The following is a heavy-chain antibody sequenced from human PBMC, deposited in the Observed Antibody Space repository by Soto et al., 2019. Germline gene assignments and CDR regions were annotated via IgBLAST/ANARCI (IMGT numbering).Heavy chain of an antibody. CDR3: AKICSSRSCSGEDY. D-gene: IGHD2-2*01. CDR2: ISYDVSDI. V-gene: IGHV3-30*18. CDR1: GFIFSYYG. J-gene: IGHJ4*02. Sequence: QVQLVESGGGVVQPGRSLRLSCAASGFIFSYYGMHWVRQAPGKGLEWVGIISYDVSDIYYADSVKGRFTISRDNSNNTLYLQMHSLRAEDTAVYYCAKICSSRSCSGEDYWGQGTRVTVS.